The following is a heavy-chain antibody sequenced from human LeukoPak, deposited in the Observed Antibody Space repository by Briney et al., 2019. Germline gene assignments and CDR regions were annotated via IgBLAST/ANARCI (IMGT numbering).Heavy chain of an antibody. V-gene: IGHV6-1*01. J-gene: IGHJ4*02. Sequence: SQTLSLTCAISGDSVSGDSGAWHWIRQSPSRGLEWLGRTYYRSKWYNDYAVSVNSRITINPDTSKNQFTLQLNSVIPEDTAVYYCARERAAGTFDYWGQGTLVTVSS. CDR2: TYYRSKWYN. D-gene: IGHD6-13*01. CDR3: ARERAAGTFDY. CDR1: GDSVSGDSGA.